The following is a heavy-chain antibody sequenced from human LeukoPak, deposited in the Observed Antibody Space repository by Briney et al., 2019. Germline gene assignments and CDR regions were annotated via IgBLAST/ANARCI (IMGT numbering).Heavy chain of an antibody. Sequence: SETLSLTCAVSGYSISNGYYWVWIRQPPGKGLEWIGSLYHGDSVYYNTALESRVSMSVDTSKNQFSLKLSFVTAADTAVYYCARHLAAPYFDYWGQGTLVTVSS. CDR2: LYHGDSV. CDR1: GYSISNGYY. D-gene: IGHD6-6*01. CDR3: ARHLAAPYFDY. V-gene: IGHV4-38-2*01. J-gene: IGHJ4*02.